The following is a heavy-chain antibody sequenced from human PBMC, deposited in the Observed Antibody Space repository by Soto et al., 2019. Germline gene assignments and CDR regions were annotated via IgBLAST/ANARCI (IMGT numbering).Heavy chain of an antibody. CDR3: ARRRSTTNRPFFT. D-gene: IGHD2-2*01. CDR1: GGSISGGDYY. V-gene: IGHV4-30-4*01. CDR2: IYNSGST. Sequence: SETLSLTCTVSGGSISGGDYYWSWIRQPPGKGLEWIGYIYNSGSTDYNSSLESRVTISLDTSKNQFSLKLTSVTAADTAAYSCARRRSTTNRPFFTWGLGTLVTVSS. J-gene: IGHJ4*02.